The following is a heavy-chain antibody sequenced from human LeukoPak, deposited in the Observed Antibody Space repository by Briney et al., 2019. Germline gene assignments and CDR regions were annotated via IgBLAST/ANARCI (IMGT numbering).Heavy chain of an antibody. Sequence: GASVKVSCKASGYTFTNYFMHWARQAPGQGLEWMGVINPRTGDTTYTQKFQGRVTMTRDTSTGTVYMDLSSLRSEDTAVYYCTRAKRVIFDYWGQGTLVTVSS. D-gene: IGHD1-1*01. CDR1: GYTFTNYF. CDR3: TRAKRVIFDY. V-gene: IGHV1-46*01. J-gene: IGHJ4*02. CDR2: INPRTGDT.